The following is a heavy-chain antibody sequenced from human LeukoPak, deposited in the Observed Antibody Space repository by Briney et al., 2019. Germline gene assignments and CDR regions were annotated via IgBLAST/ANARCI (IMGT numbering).Heavy chain of an antibody. V-gene: IGHV4-59*01. CDR1: GGSISSYY. Sequence: PSETLSLTCTVSGGSISSYYWSWLRQPPGKGLEWIGYIYYSGSTNYNPSLKSRVTISVDTSKNQFSLKLSSVTAADTAVYYCARGIAYYDSSGFVAFDIWGQGTMVTVSS. D-gene: IGHD3-22*01. CDR2: IYYSGST. CDR3: ARGIAYYDSSGFVAFDI. J-gene: IGHJ3*02.